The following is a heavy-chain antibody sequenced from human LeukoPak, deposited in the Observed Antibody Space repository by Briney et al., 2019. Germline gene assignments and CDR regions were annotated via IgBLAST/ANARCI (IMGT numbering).Heavy chain of an antibody. CDR3: VGSGSFPTYYFDY. D-gene: IGHD3-10*01. Sequence: SQTLSLTCAVSGGSISSGGYSWSWIRQPPGKGLEWIGYIYHSGSTYYNPSLKSRVTISVDRSKNQFSLKLSSVTGADTAVYYCVGSGSFPTYYFDYWGQGTLVTVSS. V-gene: IGHV4-30-2*01. CDR1: GGSISSGGYS. CDR2: IYHSGST. J-gene: IGHJ4*02.